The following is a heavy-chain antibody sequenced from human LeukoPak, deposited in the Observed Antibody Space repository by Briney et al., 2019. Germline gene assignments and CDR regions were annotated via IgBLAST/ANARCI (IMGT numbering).Heavy chain of an antibody. CDR1: GFTFSNYG. Sequence: GGSLRLSCVASGFTFSNYGMHWVRQAPGKGLEWVAFISYDGFNKYYADSVKGRFTVSRDNSKNTLYLQMNSLRTEDTAVYYCAKDSGGSSSSLADQEDNWFDPWGQGTLVTVSS. CDR3: AKDSGGSSSSLADQEDNWFDP. CDR2: ISYDGFNK. D-gene: IGHD6-6*01. J-gene: IGHJ5*02. V-gene: IGHV3-30*18.